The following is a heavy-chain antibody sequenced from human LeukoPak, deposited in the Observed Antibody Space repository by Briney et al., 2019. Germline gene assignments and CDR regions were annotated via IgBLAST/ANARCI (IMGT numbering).Heavy chain of an antibody. CDR1: GFTFGDYA. V-gene: IGHV3-49*03. J-gene: IGHJ4*02. D-gene: IGHD1-26*01. CDR2: IRSKAYGGTT. Sequence: PGGSLRLSCTASGFTFGDYAMSWFRQAPGKGLEWVGFIRSKAYGGTTEYAAPVKGRFTISRDDSKSIAYLQMNSLKTEDTAVYYCTREAEVGATPNFDYWGQGTLVTVSS. CDR3: TREAEVGATPNFDY.